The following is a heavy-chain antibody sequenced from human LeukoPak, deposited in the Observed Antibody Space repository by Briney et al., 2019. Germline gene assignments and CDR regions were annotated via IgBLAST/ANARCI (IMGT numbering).Heavy chain of an antibody. V-gene: IGHV4-59*08. D-gene: IGHD1-1*01. CDR3: ARRNYGYNDHYFDY. J-gene: IGHJ4*02. Sequence: MPSETPSLTCTVSGGSISSYFWSWIRQPPGKGLEWIGYIYYSGSTNYNPSLKSRVTISVDTSRNQFSLKLSSVTAADTAVYYCARRNYGYNDHYFDYWGQRTLVSVSS. CDR2: IYYSGST. CDR1: GGSISSYF.